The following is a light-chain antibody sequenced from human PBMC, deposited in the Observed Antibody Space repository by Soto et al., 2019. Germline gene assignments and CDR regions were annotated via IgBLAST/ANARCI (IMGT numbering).Light chain of an antibody. CDR1: QSVSSN. CDR3: QQRSNWEGT. Sequence: EILMTQSPVTLSVSPGERATLSCRASQSVSSNLAWYQQKPGQAPSLLIYGAFTRATGIPARFSGTGSGTEFTLTISSLQSEDFALYYCQQRSNWEGTFGGGTKVDIK. J-gene: IGKJ4*02. CDR2: GAF. V-gene: IGKV3-15*01.